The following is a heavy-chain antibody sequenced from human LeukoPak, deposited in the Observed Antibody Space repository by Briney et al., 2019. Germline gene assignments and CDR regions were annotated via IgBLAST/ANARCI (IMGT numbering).Heavy chain of an antibody. CDR2: IYYSEGT. CDR3: AKEGDYDILTGYPRGIDY. D-gene: IGHD3-9*01. Sequence: PSETLSLTCTVSGDSISSRSYYWGWIRQPPGKGLEWIGSIYYSEGTYYNPSLKSRATISIDTSKNQFSLKLNSVTAADTAVYYCAKEGDYDILTGYPRGIDYWGQGTLVTVSS. CDR1: GDSISSRSYY. V-gene: IGHV4-39*07. J-gene: IGHJ4*02.